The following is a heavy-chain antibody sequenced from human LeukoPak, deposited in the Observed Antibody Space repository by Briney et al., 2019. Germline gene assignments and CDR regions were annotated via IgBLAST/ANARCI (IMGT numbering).Heavy chain of an antibody. CDR2: ISADGGST. J-gene: IGHJ4*02. CDR1: GLNFDDSA. Sequence: GGSLRLSCVASGLNFDDSAMHWVRQAPGKGLEWVSLISADGGSTFSADSVKGRFSISRDNSKDSLYLQMNSLRSEDTAMYYCAKESGKFDYWGQGTLVAVSA. V-gene: IGHV3-43*02. CDR3: AKESGKFDY.